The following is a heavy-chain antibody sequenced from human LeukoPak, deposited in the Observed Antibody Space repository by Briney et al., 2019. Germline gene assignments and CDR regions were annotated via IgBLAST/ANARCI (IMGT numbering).Heavy chain of an antibody. CDR2: IHYSRST. J-gene: IGHJ4*02. Sequence: SETLSLTCTVSGGSMRSYYWSWIRQPPGEGLEWIGSIHYSRSTNYNPSLKSPVTISVDTSKNQFSLKLSSMTAADTAVYYCARGFGAVNRGPSFDYWGQGTLVTVSS. V-gene: IGHV4-59*01. D-gene: IGHD3-16*01. CDR1: GGSMRSYY. CDR3: ARGFGAVNRGPSFDY.